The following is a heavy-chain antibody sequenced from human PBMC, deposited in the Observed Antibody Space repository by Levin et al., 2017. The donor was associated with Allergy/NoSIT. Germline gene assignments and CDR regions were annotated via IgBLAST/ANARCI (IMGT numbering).Heavy chain of an antibody. CDR3: ARDCYGDYPDYYYGMDV. CDR2: IYYSGST. V-gene: IGHV4-39*01. Sequence: PSETLSLTCTVSGGSISSSSYYWGWIRQPPGKGLEWIGSIYYSGSTYYNPSLKSRVTISVDTSKNQFSLKLSSVTAADTAVYYCARDCYGDYPDYYYGMDVWGQGTTVTVSS. D-gene: IGHD4-17*01. J-gene: IGHJ6*02. CDR1: GGSISSSSYY.